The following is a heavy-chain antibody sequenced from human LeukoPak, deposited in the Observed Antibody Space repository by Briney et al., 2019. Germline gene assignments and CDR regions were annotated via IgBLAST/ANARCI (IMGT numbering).Heavy chain of an antibody. CDR1: GFTFSSYS. Sequence: PGGSLRLSCAASGFTFSSYSMNWVRQAPGKGLEWVPSISSSSSYIYYADSVKGRFTISRDDAKNSLYLQMNSLRAEDTAVYYCASDASLYSGSSGFDYWGQGTLVTVSS. CDR3: ASDASLYSGSSGFDY. CDR2: ISSSSSYI. V-gene: IGHV3-21*01. D-gene: IGHD1-26*01. J-gene: IGHJ4*02.